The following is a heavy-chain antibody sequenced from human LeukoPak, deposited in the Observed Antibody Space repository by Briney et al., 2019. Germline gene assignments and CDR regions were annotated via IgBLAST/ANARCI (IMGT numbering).Heavy chain of an antibody. V-gene: IGHV4-4*09. Sequence: PSETLSLTCTVSGGSISSYYWSWIRQPPGKGLEWIGYIYTSGSTNYNPSLKRRVTISVDTSKNQFSLKLSSVTAADTAVYYCAKYSSSPNYYYYMDVWGKGTTVTVSS. CDR2: IYTSGST. CDR3: AKYSSSPNYYYYMDV. D-gene: IGHD6-6*01. J-gene: IGHJ6*03. CDR1: GGSISSYY.